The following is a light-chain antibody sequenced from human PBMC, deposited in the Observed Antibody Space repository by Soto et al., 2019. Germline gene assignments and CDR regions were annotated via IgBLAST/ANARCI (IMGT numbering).Light chain of an antibody. J-gene: IGKJ1*01. CDR2: TAS. Sequence: DIQMTQSPSSLSASVGDRVTITCRASQSISSYLNWYQQKPGKAPKLLIYTASTLQSGVPSRFSGSGSETDFTLTISSLQPEDFATYSCQKNYSATWTFGQGTKVDIK. CDR1: QSISSY. CDR3: QKNYSATWT. V-gene: IGKV1-39*01.